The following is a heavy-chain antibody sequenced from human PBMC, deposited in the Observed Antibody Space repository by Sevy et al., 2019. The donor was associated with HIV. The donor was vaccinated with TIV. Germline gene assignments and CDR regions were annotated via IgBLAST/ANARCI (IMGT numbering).Heavy chain of an antibody. CDR2: ISYDGSNK. J-gene: IGHJ6*02. CDR3: ARDKLWFGDYYGMDV. CDR1: AFTFSSYA. V-gene: IGHV3-30-3*01. D-gene: IGHD3-10*01. Sequence: GGSLRLSCAASAFTFSSYAMHWVRQAPGKGLEWVAVISYDGSNKYYADSVKGRFTISRDNSKNTLYLQMNSLRAEDTAVYYCARDKLWFGDYYGMDVWGQGTTVTVSS.